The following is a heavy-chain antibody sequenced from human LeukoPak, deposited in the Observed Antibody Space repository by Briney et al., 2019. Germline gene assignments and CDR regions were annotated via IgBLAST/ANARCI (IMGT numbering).Heavy chain of an antibody. CDR3: VRRGDANGGWGDHDY. V-gene: IGHV3-23*01. CDR2: IGGSDERT. Sequence: PGGSLRLSCAASGFTFNRNAMSWVRQAPGKGLEWVSTIGGSDERTFYADSVEGRFTISRDNSKNMLHLQMSSLTGEDTALYYCVRRGDANGGWGDHDYWGQGALVTVSS. CDR1: GFTFNRNA. J-gene: IGHJ4*02. D-gene: IGHD6-19*01.